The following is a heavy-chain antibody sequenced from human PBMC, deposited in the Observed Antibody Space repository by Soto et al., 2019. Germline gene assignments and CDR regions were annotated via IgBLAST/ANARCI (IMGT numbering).Heavy chain of an antibody. CDR2: IYWTEDR. V-gene: IGHV2-5*01. D-gene: IGHD3-10*01. J-gene: IGHJ4*02. CDR1: GFSLSTNEVG. CDR3: AHRVGPQVGRVFDY. Sequence: QITLKESGPTLVKPTQTLTLTCTFSGFSLSTNEVGVGWIRQPPPKALEWLALIYWTEDRRYSPSLKSRLTITNDSCKTRVVLTMTIMDPVDTGTYYCAHRVGPQVGRVFDYWGQGTLVTVSS.